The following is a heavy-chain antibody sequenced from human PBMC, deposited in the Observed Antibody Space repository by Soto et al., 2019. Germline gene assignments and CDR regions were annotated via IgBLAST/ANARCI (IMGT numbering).Heavy chain of an antibody. D-gene: IGHD6-13*01. Sequence: GGSLRLSCAASGFTFSSYGMHWVRQAPGKGLEWVAVISYDGSKKNSVDSVTGRFTISRDNSKNALYLDMNSLRVEDTAVYYCAKDGSYSSSGFDYWVQGTLVTVSS. J-gene: IGHJ4*02. CDR1: GFTFSSYG. CDR2: ISYDGSKK. V-gene: IGHV3-30*18. CDR3: AKDGSYSSSGFDY.